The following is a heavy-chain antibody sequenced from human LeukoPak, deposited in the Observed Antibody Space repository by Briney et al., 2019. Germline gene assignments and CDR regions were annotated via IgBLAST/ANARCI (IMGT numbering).Heavy chain of an antibody. D-gene: IGHD3-22*01. CDR2: IYYSGST. CDR3: AKQDVGSGYYNFDY. Sequence: SETLSLTCTVSGGSISSDYWSWVRQPPAKGLEWIGYIYYSGSTNYNPSLTSRVTISVDTSKNQFSLKLSSVTAADTAVYYCAKQDVGSGYYNFDYWGQGTLVTVSS. CDR1: GGSISSDY. J-gene: IGHJ4*02. V-gene: IGHV4-59*01.